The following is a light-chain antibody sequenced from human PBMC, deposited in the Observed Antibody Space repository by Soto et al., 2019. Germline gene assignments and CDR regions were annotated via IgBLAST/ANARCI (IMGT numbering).Light chain of an antibody. Sequence: EIVMTQSPGTLSVSPGEGATLFCRASRSVRTKLAWYQQRAGQAPRLLMYGASTRATGIPDRFSGSGSGTEFTLTISSLQSEDFAVYYCQQYNSWPPITFGQGTRLEIK. J-gene: IGKJ5*01. CDR3: QQYNSWPPIT. CDR2: GAS. CDR1: RSVRTK. V-gene: IGKV3-15*01.